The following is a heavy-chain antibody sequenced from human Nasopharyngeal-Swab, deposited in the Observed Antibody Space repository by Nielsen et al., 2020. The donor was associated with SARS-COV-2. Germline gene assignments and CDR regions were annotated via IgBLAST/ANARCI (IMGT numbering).Heavy chain of an antibody. V-gene: IGHV3-9*03. J-gene: IGHJ4*02. CDR2: ISWNSGGI. D-gene: IGHD4-17*01. CDR3: VRDEDGDYDFDY. Sequence: PGKGLEWVSGISWNSGGIGYADSVKGRFTISRDNAKNSLYLQMNSLRVEDMAVYYCVRDEDGDYDFDYWGQGTLVTVSS.